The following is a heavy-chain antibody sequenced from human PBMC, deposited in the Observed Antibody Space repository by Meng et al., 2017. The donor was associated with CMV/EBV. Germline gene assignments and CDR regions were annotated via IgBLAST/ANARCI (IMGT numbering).Heavy chain of an antibody. CDR1: GFNFNNYD. V-gene: IGHV3-23*01. D-gene: IGHD2-15*01. CDR3: ARGRSSVAADFDF. CDR2: INREGGIS. J-gene: IGHJ4*02. Sequence: GFNFNNYDRNWVRQAPGKGLEWVSTINREGGISYLASVKGRFTISRDNSKNTLYLQMNSLGAEDTAIYYCARGRSSVAADFDFWGQGTLVTVSS.